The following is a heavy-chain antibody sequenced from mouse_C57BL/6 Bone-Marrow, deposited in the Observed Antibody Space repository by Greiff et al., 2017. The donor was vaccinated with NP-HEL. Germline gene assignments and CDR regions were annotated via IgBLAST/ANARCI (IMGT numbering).Heavy chain of an antibody. D-gene: IGHD3-2*02. Sequence: QVHVKQPGAELVKPGASVKLSCKASGYTFTSYWMHWVKQRPGQGLEWIGMIHPNSGSTNYNEKFKSKATLTVDKSSSTAYMQLSSLTSEDSAVYYCARWDSSGYVRAMDYWGQGTSVTVSS. CDR1: GYTFTSYW. V-gene: IGHV1-64*01. CDR3: ARWDSSGYVRAMDY. J-gene: IGHJ4*01. CDR2: IHPNSGST.